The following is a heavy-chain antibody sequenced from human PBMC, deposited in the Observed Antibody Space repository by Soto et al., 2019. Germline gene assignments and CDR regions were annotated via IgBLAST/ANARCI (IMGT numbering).Heavy chain of an antibody. D-gene: IGHD3-16*01. CDR1: GFTFSSNW. Sequence: PGGSLRLSCAASGFTFSSNWMHWFRQAPGKGLVWVSRINGGGSSIIYAYSVKVRFIVSRDNAKNTLYLQMNSLRVEDTAVYYCIRQRFQYDDAPQDFHXWGQATLVTVSX. CDR2: INGGGSSI. J-gene: IGHJ4*02. V-gene: IGHV3-74*01. CDR3: IRQRFQYDDAPQDFHX.